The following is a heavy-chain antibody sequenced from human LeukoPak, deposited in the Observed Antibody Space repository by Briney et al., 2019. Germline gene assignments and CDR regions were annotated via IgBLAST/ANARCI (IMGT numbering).Heavy chain of an antibody. CDR1: GGSISSGDYY. CDR3: ARVIVGATFDY. J-gene: IGHJ4*02. V-gene: IGHV4-30-4*08. D-gene: IGHD1-26*01. Sequence: TSQTLSLTCTVSGGSISSGDYYWSWIRQSPGKGLEWIGYIYYSGSTYYNPSLKSRVTISVDTSKNQFSLKLSSVTAADTAVYYCARVIVGATFDYWGQGTLVTVSS. CDR2: IYYSGST.